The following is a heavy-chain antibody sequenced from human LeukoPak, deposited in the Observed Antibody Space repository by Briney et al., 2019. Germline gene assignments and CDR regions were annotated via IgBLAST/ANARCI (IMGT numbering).Heavy chain of an antibody. D-gene: IGHD3-16*01. CDR1: GFTFSSYW. CDR3: ARQTVGDSDPSDAFDI. V-gene: IGHV3-7*01. CDR2: IKQDGSEK. J-gene: IGHJ3*02. Sequence: GGSLRLSCAASGFTFSSYWMSWVRQAPGKGLEWVANIKQDGSEKYYVDSVKGRFTISRDNAKNSLYLQMNSLRAEDTAVYYCARQTVGDSDPSDAFDIWGQGTMVTVSS.